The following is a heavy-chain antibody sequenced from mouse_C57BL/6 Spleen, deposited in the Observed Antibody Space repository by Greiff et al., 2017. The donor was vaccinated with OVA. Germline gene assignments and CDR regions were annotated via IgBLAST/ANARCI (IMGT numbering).Heavy chain of an antibody. J-gene: IGHJ2*01. CDR1: GFNIKDDY. CDR2: IDPENGDT. V-gene: IGHV14-4*01. D-gene: IGHD1-1*01. CDR3: TTLYYYGSS. Sequence: EVKLQESGAELVRPGASVKLSCTASGFNIKDDYMHWVKQRPEQGLEWIGWIDPENGDTAYASKFQGKATITADTSSNTAYLQLSSLTSEDTAVYYCTTLYYYGSSWGQGTTLTVSS.